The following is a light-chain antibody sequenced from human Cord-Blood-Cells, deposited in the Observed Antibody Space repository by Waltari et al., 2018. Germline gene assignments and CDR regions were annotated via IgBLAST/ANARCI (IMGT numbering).Light chain of an antibody. CDR3: QQYNNWPRT. CDR2: GAS. CDR1: HSVSSN. V-gene: IGKV3-15*01. Sequence: EIVMTQSPATLSVSPGERATLSCRASHSVSSNLAWYQQKPGQAPRLLIYGASTRATGIPARFSGSGSGTEFTLTISSLQSEDFAVYYCQQYNNWPRTFGQGTK. J-gene: IGKJ1*01.